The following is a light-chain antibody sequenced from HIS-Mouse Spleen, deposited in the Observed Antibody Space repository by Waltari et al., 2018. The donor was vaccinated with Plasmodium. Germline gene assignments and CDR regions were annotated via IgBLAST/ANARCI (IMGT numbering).Light chain of an antibody. CDR3: QQRS. V-gene: IGKV3-11*01. CDR2: DAS. Sequence: EIVLTQSPATLSLSPGEIATLSCRARQSVSSYVAWYQQKPGQAPRLLIYDASNRATGIPARFSGSGSGTDFTLTISSLEPEDFAVYYCQQRSFGPGTKVDIK. J-gene: IGKJ3*01. CDR1: QSVSSY.